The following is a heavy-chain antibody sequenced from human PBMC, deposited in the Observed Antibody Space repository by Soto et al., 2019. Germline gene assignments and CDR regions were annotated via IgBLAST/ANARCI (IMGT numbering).Heavy chain of an antibody. V-gene: IGHV4-30-4*01. CDR2: IYYSGST. J-gene: IGHJ3*02. CDR1: GGSISSGDYY. CDR3: ARGGGSGYDFTQGAFDI. Sequence: QVQLQESGPGLVKPSQTLSLTCTVSGGSISSGDYYWSWIRQPPGKGLEWIGYIYYSGSTYYNPSLKSRFTISVDTSKNQFSLKLSSVTAADTAVYYCARGGGSGYDFTQGAFDIWGQGTMVTVSS. D-gene: IGHD5-12*01.